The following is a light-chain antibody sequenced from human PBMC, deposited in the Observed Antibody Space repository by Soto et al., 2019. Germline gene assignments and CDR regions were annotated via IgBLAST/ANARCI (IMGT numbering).Light chain of an antibody. J-gene: IGKJ5*01. CDR1: QSLLHSNGHKY. CDR3: MQALQTPIT. V-gene: IGKV2-28*01. Sequence: DIVMTQSPLSLPVTPGESASISCRSSQSLLHSNGHKYLDWYVQKPGQSPQLLMYLGSSRASGVPDRFSGSGSGTDFTLKITKVEADDVGVYYCMQALQTPITFGQGTRLEIE. CDR2: LGS.